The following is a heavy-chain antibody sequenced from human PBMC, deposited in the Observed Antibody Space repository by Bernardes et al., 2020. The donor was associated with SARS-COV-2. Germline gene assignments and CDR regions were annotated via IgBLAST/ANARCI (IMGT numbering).Heavy chain of an antibody. D-gene: IGHD1-26*01. V-gene: IGHV4-59*01. CDR3: ARDRIVGVLDGAFDI. Sequence: SETLSLTCTVSGGSIYNFYWSWVRQPPGKGLEWIGYIYYSGYTRYNPSLKSRVSISVDTSKNQFSLKLSSVTAADPAVSYCARDRIVGVLDGAFDIWVPGTMLNGSS. J-gene: IGHJ3*02. CDR1: GGSIYNFY. CDR2: IYYSGYT.